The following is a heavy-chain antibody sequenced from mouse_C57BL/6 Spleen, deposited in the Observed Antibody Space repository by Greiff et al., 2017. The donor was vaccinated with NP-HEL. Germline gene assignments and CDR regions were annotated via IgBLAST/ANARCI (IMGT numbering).Heavy chain of an antibody. J-gene: IGHJ3*01. Sequence: VQLQQPGAELVKPGASVKMSCKASGYTFTSYWITWVKQRPGQGLEWIGDIYPGSGSTNYNEKFKSKATLTVDTSSSTAYMQLSSLTSEDSAVYYCARGDYDDYDEGAFAYWGQGTLVTVSA. V-gene: IGHV1-55*01. CDR1: GYTFTSYW. CDR2: IYPGSGST. CDR3: ARGDYDDYDEGAFAY. D-gene: IGHD2-4*01.